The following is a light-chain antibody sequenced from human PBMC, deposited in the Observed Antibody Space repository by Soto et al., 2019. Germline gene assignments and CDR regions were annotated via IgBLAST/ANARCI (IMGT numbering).Light chain of an antibody. CDR1: QSVSSN. CDR3: QQYNNWYT. Sequence: EIVMTQSPATLSVSPGERATLSCRASQSVSSNLAWYQQKPGQAPRLLIYGASTRATGIPARFSGSGSGTEFTLTISSLQSEDFAVYYCQQYNNWYTFGQETKLEIK. J-gene: IGKJ2*01. V-gene: IGKV3D-15*01. CDR2: GAS.